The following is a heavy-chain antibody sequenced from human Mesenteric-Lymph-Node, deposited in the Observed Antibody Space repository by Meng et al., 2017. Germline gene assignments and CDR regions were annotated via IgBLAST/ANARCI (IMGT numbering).Heavy chain of an antibody. CDR3: ARVGARTDYYFNY. J-gene: IGHJ4*02. CDR2: IWYDGSNK. CDR1: GFTFSSYG. D-gene: IGHD1-26*01. V-gene: IGHV3-33*01. Sequence: GESLKISCAASGFTFSSYGMHWVRQAPGKGLEWVAVIWYDGSNKYYADSVKGRFTISRDNSKNTLYLQMNSLRAEDTAVYYCARVGARTDYYFNYWGQGTLVTVSS.